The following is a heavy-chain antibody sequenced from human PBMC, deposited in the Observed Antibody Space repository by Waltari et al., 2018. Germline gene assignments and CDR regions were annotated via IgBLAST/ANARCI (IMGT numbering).Heavy chain of an antibody. CDR1: GFTFINYA. J-gene: IGHJ5*01. Sequence: EVQLVESGGGLVQPGGSLRLSCAASGFTFINYAMTWVRQAPGTGPEWVSTIGDNGDRTDYADSVKGRLTISRDNSKNTLFLQMSSLTAADTALYYCVKGAGGYCSGDICKPFASWGHGTLVTVSS. D-gene: IGHD2-15*01. CDR3: VKGAGGYCSGDICKPFAS. V-gene: IGHV3-23*04. CDR2: IGDNGDRT.